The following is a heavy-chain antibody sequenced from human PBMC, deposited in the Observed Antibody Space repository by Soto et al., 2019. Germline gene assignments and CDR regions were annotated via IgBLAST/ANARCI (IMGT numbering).Heavy chain of an antibody. J-gene: IGHJ4*02. CDR1: GFTFSSFA. CDR3: ARDRRQQLVPLDY. D-gene: IGHD6-13*01. V-gene: IGHV3-30-3*01. CDR2: MSYDGSHK. Sequence: QVQLVESGGGVVQPGRSLRLSCAASGFTFSSFAMHWVRQAPGKGLEWVSAMSYDGSHKYYADSVKGRFTISRDNSKNTLYLQMNSLRPEDRAVYYCARDRRQQLVPLDYWGQGTLVTVSS.